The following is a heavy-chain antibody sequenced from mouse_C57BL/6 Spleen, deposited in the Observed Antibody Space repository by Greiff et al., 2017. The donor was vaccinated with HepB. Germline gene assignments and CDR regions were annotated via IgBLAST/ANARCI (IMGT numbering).Heavy chain of an antibody. CDR2: ILPGSGST. Sequence: QVQLKESGAELMKPGASVKLSCKATGYTFTGYWIEWVKQRPGNGLEWIGEILPGSGSTNYNEKFKGKATFTADTSSNTAYMQLSSLTTEDSAIYYCATHFYYYGSSQGYFDVWGTGTTVTVSS. CDR3: ATHFYYYGSSQGYFDV. J-gene: IGHJ1*03. V-gene: IGHV1-9*01. D-gene: IGHD1-1*01. CDR1: GYTFTGYW.